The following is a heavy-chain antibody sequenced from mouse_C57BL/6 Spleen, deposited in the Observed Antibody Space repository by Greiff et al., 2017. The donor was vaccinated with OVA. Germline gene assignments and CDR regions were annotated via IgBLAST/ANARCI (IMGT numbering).Heavy chain of an antibody. J-gene: IGHJ2*01. D-gene: IGHD1-1*01. V-gene: IGHV1-15*01. CDR1: GYTFTDYE. CDR2: IDPETGGT. Sequence: QVHVKQSGAELVRPGASVTLSCKASGYTFTDYEMHWVKQTPVHGLEWIGAIDPETGGTAYNQKFKGKAILTADKSSSTAYMELRSLTSEDSAVYYCTRGVTTVVAKDDYWGQGTTLTVSS. CDR3: TRGVTTVVAKDDY.